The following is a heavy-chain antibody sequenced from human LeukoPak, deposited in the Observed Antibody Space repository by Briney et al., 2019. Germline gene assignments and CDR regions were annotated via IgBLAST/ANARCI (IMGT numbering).Heavy chain of an antibody. V-gene: IGHV3-30*02. CDR2: IRYDGSNK. CDR1: GFTFSDEG. D-gene: IGHD5-12*01. CDR3: AKGGIVATLNFDY. Sequence: GGSLRLSCAASGFTFSDEGMHWVRQAPGKGLEWVAFIRYDGSNKYSADSVKGRFTISRDNSKNTLYLQMNSLRAEDTAVYYCAKGGIVATLNFDYWGQGTLVTVSS. J-gene: IGHJ4*02.